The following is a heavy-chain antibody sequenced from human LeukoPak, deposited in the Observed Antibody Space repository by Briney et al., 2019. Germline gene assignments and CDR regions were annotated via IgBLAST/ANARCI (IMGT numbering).Heavy chain of an antibody. CDR1: GGTFSSYA. CDR3: AREYYDILTGYYNDY. D-gene: IGHD3-9*01. J-gene: IGHJ4*02. V-gene: IGHV1-69*13. Sequence: GASVKVSCKASGGTFSSYAISWVRQAPGQGLEWMGGIIPIFGTANYAQKFQGRVTITADEPTSTAYMELSSLRSEDTAVYYCAREYYDILTGYYNDYWGQGTLVTVSS. CDR2: IIPIFGTA.